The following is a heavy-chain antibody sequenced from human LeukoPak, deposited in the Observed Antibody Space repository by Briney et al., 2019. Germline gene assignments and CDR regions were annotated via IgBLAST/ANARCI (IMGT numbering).Heavy chain of an antibody. D-gene: IGHD1-26*01. CDR3: ARASAPIVGSLEY. Sequence: GGSLRLSCAASGFTVSSNYMSWVRQAPGKGLEWVSLTYSSGSTSYAGSVKVRFTISRDNSKNTLYLQMNSLRPEDTAVYYCARASAPIVGSLEYWGQGTLVTASS. CDR1: GFTVSSNY. CDR2: TYSSGST. V-gene: IGHV3-66*01. J-gene: IGHJ4*02.